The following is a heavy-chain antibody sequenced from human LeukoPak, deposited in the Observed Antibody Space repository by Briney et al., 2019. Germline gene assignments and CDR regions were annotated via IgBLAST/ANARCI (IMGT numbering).Heavy chain of an antibody. CDR2: IYTTGTA. J-gene: IGHJ3*02. CDR1: GGSIGPYY. D-gene: IGHD1-26*01. Sequence: SETLSLTCIISGGSIGPYYWSWIRQAAGKGPEWIGRIYTTGTADYNPSLKGRVFLSVDTSKNQFSLKVTSVTAADTAVYYCARRGYIVGATERLGAFDIWGQGTMVTVSS. CDR3: ARRGYIVGATERLGAFDI. V-gene: IGHV4-4*07.